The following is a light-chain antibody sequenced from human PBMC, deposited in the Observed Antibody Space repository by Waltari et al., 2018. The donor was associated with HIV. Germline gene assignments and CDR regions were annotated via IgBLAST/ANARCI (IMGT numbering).Light chain of an antibody. J-gene: IGKJ2*01. Sequence: DIVMTQTPPSLSVTPGQPASFSCNSSQSLKHTDGKTYLYWYLQRPGRSPQVLIDEVSNRYAGVPDRCSGSWSGTHFTLKIARVEAEDVGSYYCMQSLHLLYTFGQGTKLEIK. CDR2: EVS. CDR3: MQSLHLLYT. CDR1: QSLKHTDGKTY. V-gene: IGKV2D-29*02.